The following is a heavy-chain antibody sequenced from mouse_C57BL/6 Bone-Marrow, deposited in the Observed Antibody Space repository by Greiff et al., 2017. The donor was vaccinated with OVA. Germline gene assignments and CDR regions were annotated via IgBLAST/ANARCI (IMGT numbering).Heavy chain of an antibody. Sequence: QVQLKQSGAELVKPGASVKISCKASGYAFSSYWMNWVKQRPGKGLELIGQIYPGDGDTNYNGKFKGKATLTADKSSSTSYMQLSSLTSEDSAVYFCARSIRITTVVDWYFDVWGTGTTVTVSS. D-gene: IGHD1-1*01. V-gene: IGHV1-80*01. CDR3: ARSIRITTVVDWYFDV. CDR2: IYPGDGDT. CDR1: GYAFSSYW. J-gene: IGHJ1*03.